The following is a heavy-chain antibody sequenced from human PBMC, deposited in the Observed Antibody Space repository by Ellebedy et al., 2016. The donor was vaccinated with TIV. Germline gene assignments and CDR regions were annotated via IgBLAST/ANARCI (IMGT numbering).Heavy chain of an antibody. Sequence: GESLKISCAASGFTFSSYGMHWVRQAPGKGLEWVAVIWYDGSNKYYADSVKGRFTISRDNSKNTLYLQMNSLRAEDTAVYYCAKDSNGSLWALDYWGQGTLVTVSS. V-gene: IGHV3-33*06. CDR1: GFTFSSYG. D-gene: IGHD3-22*01. CDR3: AKDSNGSLWALDY. J-gene: IGHJ4*02. CDR2: IWYDGSNK.